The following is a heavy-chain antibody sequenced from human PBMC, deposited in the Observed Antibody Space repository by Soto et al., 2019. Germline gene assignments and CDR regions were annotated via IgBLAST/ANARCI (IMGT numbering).Heavy chain of an antibody. D-gene: IGHD2-8*01. Sequence: MHWVRQAPGKGLEWVAVISYDGSNKYYADSVKGRFTISRANSNNTLYLQMTSLRAEDMVFYYCRHPPRYTLILTLFPYTTLFRSARSWA. CDR2: ISYDGSNK. CDR3: RHPPRYTLILTLFPYTTLFRSARS. J-gene: IGHJ5*01. V-gene: IGHV3-30*03.